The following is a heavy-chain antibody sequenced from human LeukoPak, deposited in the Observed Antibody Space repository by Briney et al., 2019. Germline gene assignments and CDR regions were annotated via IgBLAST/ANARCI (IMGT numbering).Heavy chain of an antibody. CDR2: INHSGST. CDR3: ARGHGYFDY. V-gene: IGHV4-34*01. CDR1: GGSFSGYY. Sequence: SETLSLTCAVYGGSFSGYYWSWIRQPPGKGLEWIGEINHSGSTNYNPSLKSRVTISVDTSKNQFSLKLSSVTAADTAVYYCARGHGYFDYWGQGTLVTASS. J-gene: IGHJ4*02.